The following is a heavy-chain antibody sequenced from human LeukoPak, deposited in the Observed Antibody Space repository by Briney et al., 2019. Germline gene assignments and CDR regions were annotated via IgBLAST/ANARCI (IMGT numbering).Heavy chain of an antibody. V-gene: IGHV3-7*03. J-gene: IGHJ4*02. CDR2: INQDGSQK. CDR3: ARDWFDGDYDRFDY. Sequence: GGSLRLSCAVSGFTFSSYWMSWFRQAPGKGLEWVANINQDGSQKFSVDSVKGRFTISRDNAKNSLSLQMNSLRVEDTAVYYCARDWFDGDYDRFDYWGQGTLVTVSS. CDR1: GFTFSSYW. D-gene: IGHD4-17*01.